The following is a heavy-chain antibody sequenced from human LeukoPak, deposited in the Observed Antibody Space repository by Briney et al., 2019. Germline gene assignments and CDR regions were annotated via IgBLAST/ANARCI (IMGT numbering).Heavy chain of an antibody. J-gene: IGHJ4*02. CDR1: GFTFSSYG. D-gene: IGHD2-2*01. V-gene: IGHV3-30*03. Sequence: PGGSLRLSCAASGFTFSSYGMHWVRQAPGKGLEWVAVISYDGSNKYYADSVKGRFTISRDNSKNTLYLQMNSLRAEDTAVYYCARDTSWYQLLPENYFDYWGQGTLVTVSS. CDR2: ISYDGSNK. CDR3: ARDTSWYQLLPENYFDY.